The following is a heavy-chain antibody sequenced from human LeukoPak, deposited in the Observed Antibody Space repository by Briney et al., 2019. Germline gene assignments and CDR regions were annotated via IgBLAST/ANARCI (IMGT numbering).Heavy chain of an antibody. D-gene: IGHD7-27*01. V-gene: IGHV1-69*04. CDR3: ARDLGDYYCYGMDV. J-gene: IGHJ6*02. CDR1: GGTFSSYA. CDR2: IIPIFGIA. Sequence: SVKVSCKASGGTFSSYAISWVRQAPGQGLEWMGRIIPIFGIANYAQKFQGRVTITADKSTSTAYMELSSLRSEDTAVYYCARDLGDYYCYGMDVWGQGTTVTVSS.